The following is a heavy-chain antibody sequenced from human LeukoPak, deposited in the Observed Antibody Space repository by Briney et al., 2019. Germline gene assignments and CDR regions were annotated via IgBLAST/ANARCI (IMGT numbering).Heavy chain of an antibody. Sequence: PSETLSLTCTVSGGSISSYYWSWIRQPPGKGLEWIGYIYYSGSTNCNPSLKSRVTISVDTSKNQFSLKLSSVTAADTAVYYCARGGRIAAAMGKYNDYWGQGTLVTVSS. J-gene: IGHJ4*02. CDR2: IYYSGST. V-gene: IGHV4-59*12. D-gene: IGHD6-13*01. CDR1: GGSISSYY. CDR3: ARGGRIAAAMGKYNDY.